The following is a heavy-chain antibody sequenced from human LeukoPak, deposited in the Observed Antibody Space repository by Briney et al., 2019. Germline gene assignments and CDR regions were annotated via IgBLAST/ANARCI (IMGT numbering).Heavy chain of an antibody. CDR3: AKDQSPPGDYGDYRTNYYYYYGMDV. Sequence: PGRSLRLSCAASRFTFSVYGMHWVRQAPGKGLEWVAFISYDGSNEYYADSVKGRFTISRDNSKNTLYLQMNSLRAEDTAVYYCAKDQSPPGDYGDYRTNYYYYYGMDVWGQGTTVTVSS. D-gene: IGHD4-17*01. CDR1: RFTFSVYG. V-gene: IGHV3-30*18. CDR2: ISYDGSNE. J-gene: IGHJ6*02.